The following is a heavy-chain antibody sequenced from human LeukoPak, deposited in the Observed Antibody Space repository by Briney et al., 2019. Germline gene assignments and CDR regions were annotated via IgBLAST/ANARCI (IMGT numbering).Heavy chain of an antibody. V-gene: IGHV1-46*01. CDR3: AREDVVLVDAVRYYYYGMDV. CDR1: GYNFISYY. Sequence: ASVKVSCKASGYNFISYYIHWVRQAPGQGLEWRGIINPSGGSTSYAQKFQDRVTMTRDTSTSTVYMELSSLKSEDTAVYYCAREDVVLVDAVRYYYYGMDVWGQGTTGTVSS. CDR2: INPSGGST. J-gene: IGHJ6*02. D-gene: IGHD2-8*01.